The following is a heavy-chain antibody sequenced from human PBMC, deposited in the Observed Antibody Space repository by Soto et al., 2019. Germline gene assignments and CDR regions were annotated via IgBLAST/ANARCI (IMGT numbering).Heavy chain of an antibody. CDR2: ITVGTGNT. J-gene: IGHJ4*02. V-gene: IGHV1-58*01. D-gene: IGHD3-22*01. Sequence: SVKVSCKASGFIFTSFGVQWVRQARGQRLEWIGWITVGTGNTNYAQKFQERVTITRDMSTSTAYMELRSLRSEDTAAYYCAAADSSGYYGGWGQGTQVTVSS. CDR1: GFIFTSFG. CDR3: AAADSSGYYGG.